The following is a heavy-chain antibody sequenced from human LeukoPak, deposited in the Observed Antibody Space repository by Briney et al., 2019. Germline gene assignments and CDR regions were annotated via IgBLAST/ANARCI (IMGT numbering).Heavy chain of an antibody. D-gene: IGHD3-22*01. CDR1: GGSFSDYY. J-gene: IGHJ6*02. Sequence: PSETLSLTCAVYGGSFSDYYWSWIRQPPGKGLEWIGEINHSGSTNYNPSLKSRVTISVDTSKNQFSLKLSSVTAADTAVYYCARERSSGYQWSYYYYYGMDVWGQGTTVTVSS. V-gene: IGHV4-34*01. CDR2: INHSGST. CDR3: ARERSSGYQWSYYYYYGMDV.